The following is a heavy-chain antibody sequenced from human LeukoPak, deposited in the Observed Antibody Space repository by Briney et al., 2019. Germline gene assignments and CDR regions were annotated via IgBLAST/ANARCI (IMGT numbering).Heavy chain of an antibody. CDR3: ARGRPVGASTVEDY. CDR2: ISGSGGST. J-gene: IGHJ4*02. CDR1: GFTFSSYG. V-gene: IGHV3-23*01. Sequence: GGSLRLSCAASGFTFSSYGMSWVRQAPGKGLEWVSAISGSGGSTYYADSVKGRFTIYRDNSKNTLYLQMNNLGAEDTAVYYCARGRPVGASTVEDYWGQGTLVTVSS. D-gene: IGHD1-26*01.